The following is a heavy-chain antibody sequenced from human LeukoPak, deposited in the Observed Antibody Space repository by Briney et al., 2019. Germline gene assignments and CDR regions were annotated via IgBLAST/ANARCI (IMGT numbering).Heavy chain of an antibody. J-gene: IGHJ4*02. Sequence: GGSLRLSCVAFGFTFSRYWMHWVRQAPGKGLVWVSRINSGGSSITYADSVKGRFTISRDNAKNTLYLQMTSLRVEDTAVYYCGRGSGVADYWGQGALVTVSS. CDR2: INSGGSSI. D-gene: IGHD7-27*01. V-gene: IGHV3-74*03. CDR1: GFTFSRYW. CDR3: GRGSGVADY.